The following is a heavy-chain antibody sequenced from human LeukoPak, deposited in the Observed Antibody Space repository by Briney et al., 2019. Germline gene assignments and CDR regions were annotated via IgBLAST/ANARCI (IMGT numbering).Heavy chain of an antibody. V-gene: IGHV4-39*07. D-gene: IGHD6-19*01. CDR2: IYYSGST. CDR3: ARVLAVAGTSGWFDP. J-gene: IGHJ5*02. CDR1: GGSISSSSYY. Sequence: SETLSLTCTVSGGSISSSSYYWGWIRQPPGKGLEWIGSIYYSGSTYYNPSLKSRVTISVDRSKNQFSLKLSSVTAADTAVYYCARVLAVAGTSGWFDPWGQGTLVTVSS.